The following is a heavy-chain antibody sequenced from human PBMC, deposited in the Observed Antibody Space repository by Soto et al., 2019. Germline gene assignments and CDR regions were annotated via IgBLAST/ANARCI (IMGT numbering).Heavy chain of an antibody. D-gene: IGHD3-16*02. CDR2: IYYSGST. Sequence: SETLSLTCTVSGGSISSDGYYWSWIRQHPGKGLEWIGYIYYSGSTSYNPSLKSRLTISVDTSKNQFSLKLSSVTAADTAVYYCARGVIHWGQGTLVTVSS. CDR3: ARGVIH. J-gene: IGHJ4*02. V-gene: IGHV4-31*03. CDR1: GGSISSDGYY.